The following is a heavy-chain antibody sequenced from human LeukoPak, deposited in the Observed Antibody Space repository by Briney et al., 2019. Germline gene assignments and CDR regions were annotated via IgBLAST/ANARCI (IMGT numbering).Heavy chain of an antibody. CDR1: GGSSSGYY. D-gene: IGHD6-13*01. J-gene: IGHJ4*02. Sequence: SETLSLTCAVYGGSSSGYYWSWIRQPPGKGLEWIGEINHSGSTNYNPSLKSRVTISVDTSKNQFSLKLSSVTAADTAVYYRARLDEEQLAPFFDYWGQGTLVTVSS. CDR3: ARLDEEQLAPFFDY. V-gene: IGHV4-34*01. CDR2: INHSGST.